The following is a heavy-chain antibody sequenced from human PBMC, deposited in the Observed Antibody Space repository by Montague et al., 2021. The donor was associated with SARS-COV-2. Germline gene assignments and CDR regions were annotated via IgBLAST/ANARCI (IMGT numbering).Heavy chain of an antibody. CDR3: ARHPPGHYDRSGIYKLYWYFDV. CDR2: MSHSGNT. CDR1: GESFSSDD. D-gene: IGHD3-22*01. J-gene: IGHJ2*01. V-gene: IGHV4-34*01. Sequence: SETLSLTCADYGESFSSDDWSWIRQPPGKGLEWIGEMSHSGNTKYNPSLKSRVYMSPDTSRNEFSLKLTSVAAADTAVYYCARHPPGHYDRSGIYKLYWYFDVWGRGTLVTVSS.